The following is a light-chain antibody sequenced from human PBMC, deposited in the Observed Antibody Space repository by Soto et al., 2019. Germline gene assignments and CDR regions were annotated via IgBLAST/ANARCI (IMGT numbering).Light chain of an antibody. J-gene: IGLJ1*01. V-gene: IGLV2-23*01. CDR2: EGT. CDR1: TSDVGGYNL. CDR3: CSYASSSSYV. Sequence: QSVLTQPASVSGSPGQSITISCSVTTSDVGGYNLVSWYQQHTAKAPKLLIYEGTQRPSGVSSRFSGSKSGNTASLTISGLQAEDEADYYCCSYASSSSYVFGTGTKVTV.